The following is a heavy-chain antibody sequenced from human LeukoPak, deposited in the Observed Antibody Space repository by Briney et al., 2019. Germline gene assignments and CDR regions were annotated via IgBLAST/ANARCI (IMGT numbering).Heavy chain of an antibody. CDR1: GYTFTGYY. CDR2: INPNSGGT. D-gene: IGHD6-19*01. J-gene: IGHJ4*02. V-gene: IGHV1-2*02. Sequence: ASVKVSCKASGYTFTGYYMHWVRQAPGQGLEWMGWINPNSGGTNYAQKFQGRVTMTGDTSISTAYMELSRLRSDDTAVYYCARVPLGSSGWLPIDYWGQGTLVTVSS. CDR3: ARVPLGSSGWLPIDY.